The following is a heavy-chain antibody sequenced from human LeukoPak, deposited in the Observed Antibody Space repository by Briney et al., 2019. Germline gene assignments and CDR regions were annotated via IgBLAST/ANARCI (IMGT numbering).Heavy chain of an antibody. V-gene: IGHV4-4*07. CDR3: AGGRITIFGVVPRHYYYYMDV. J-gene: IGHJ6*03. D-gene: IGHD3-3*01. CDR1: GGSISSYY. CDR2: IYTSGST. Sequence: SETLSLTCTVSGGSISSYYWSWIRQPAGKGLEWIGRIYTSGSTNYNPPLKSRVTISVDKSKNQFSLKLSSVTAADTAVYYCAGGRITIFGVVPRHYYYYMDVWGKGTTVTVSS.